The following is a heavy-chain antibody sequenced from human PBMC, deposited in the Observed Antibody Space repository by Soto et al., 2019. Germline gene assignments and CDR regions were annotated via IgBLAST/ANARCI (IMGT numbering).Heavy chain of an antibody. D-gene: IGHD6-19*01. V-gene: IGHV3-30*18. CDR3: AKDQGEVGNGWYY. Sequence: QVQLVESGGGVVQPGRSLRLSCAASGFTFSNYGMHWVRQAPGKGLEWVAVTSYDGSNKYYADSVTGRFTISRDNSKNTLYLQMNSLRDADTAVDYCAKDQGEVGNGWYYWGQGTLVTVSS. CDR1: GFTFSNYG. J-gene: IGHJ4*02. CDR2: TSYDGSNK.